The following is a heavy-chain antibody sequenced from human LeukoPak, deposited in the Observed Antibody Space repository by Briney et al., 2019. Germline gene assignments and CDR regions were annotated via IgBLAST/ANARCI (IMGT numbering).Heavy chain of an antibody. Sequence: ASVKVSCKASGYIFTSYAMNWVRQAPGQGLEWMGWINTNTGNPTYAQGFTGRFVFSLDTSVSTAYLQISSLKAEDTAVYYCARDSNTETYYYDSSGTDAFDIWGQGTMVTVSS. J-gene: IGHJ3*02. D-gene: IGHD3-22*01. CDR3: ARDSNTETYYYDSSGTDAFDI. CDR2: INTNTGNP. CDR1: GYIFTSYA. V-gene: IGHV7-4-1*02.